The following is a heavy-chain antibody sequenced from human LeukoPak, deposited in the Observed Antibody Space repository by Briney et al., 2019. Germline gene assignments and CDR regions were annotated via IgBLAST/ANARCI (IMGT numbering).Heavy chain of an antibody. CDR1: GGSISSSSYY. CDR3: ALLNYDAFDI. Sequence: KPSETLSLTCTVSGGSISSSSYYWGWIRQPPGKGLEWIGSIYYSGSTYYNPSLKSRVTISVDTSKNQFSLRLSSVTAADTAVYYCALLNYDAFDIWGQGTKVTVSS. D-gene: IGHD1-7*01. V-gene: IGHV4-39*01. J-gene: IGHJ3*02. CDR2: IYYSGST.